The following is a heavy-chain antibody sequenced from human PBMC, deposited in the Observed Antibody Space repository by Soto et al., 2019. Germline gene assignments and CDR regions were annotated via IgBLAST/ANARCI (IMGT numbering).Heavy chain of an antibody. Sequence: QVQLVESGGGVVQPGRSLRLSCAASGFTFSSYGMHWVRQAPGKGLEGVAVRWDDGSNKYYADSVKGRFTISRDNSKNTLYLQMNSLRAEDTAVYYCARDRREEQWLVKLDYWGQGTLVTVSS. CDR3: ARDRREEQWLVKLDY. J-gene: IGHJ4*02. D-gene: IGHD6-19*01. CDR2: RWDDGSNK. CDR1: GFTFSSYG. V-gene: IGHV3-33*01.